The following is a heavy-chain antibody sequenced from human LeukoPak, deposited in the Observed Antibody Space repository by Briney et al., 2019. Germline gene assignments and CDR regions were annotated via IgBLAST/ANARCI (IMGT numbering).Heavy chain of an antibody. CDR2: ISSSGSTI. CDR3: AREVAVTGTPSLDN. Sequence: GGSLRLSCAASGFTFSSYEMNWVRQAPGKGLEWVSYISSSGSTIYYADSVRGRFTLSRDNARNSLYLQMNSLRVEDTAIYYCAREVAVTGTPSLDNWGQGTLVTVSS. D-gene: IGHD6-19*01. V-gene: IGHV3-48*03. J-gene: IGHJ4*02. CDR1: GFTFSSYE.